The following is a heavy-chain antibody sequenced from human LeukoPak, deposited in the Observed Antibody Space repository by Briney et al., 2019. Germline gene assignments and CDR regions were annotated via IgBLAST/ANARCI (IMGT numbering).Heavy chain of an antibody. CDR2: IRSKPYGGTT. Sequence: GGSLRLSCTASGFTFGDYVMSWSRKAPGKGLKGLVFIRSKPYGGTTEYAASVKGRFIISRDDSKTIAYLQMNSLKSEDTAVYYCTTGSATGTGSGYWGQGTLVTVSS. V-gene: IGHV3-49*03. CDR3: TTGSATGTGSGY. CDR1: GFTFGDYV. J-gene: IGHJ4*02. D-gene: IGHD6-13*01.